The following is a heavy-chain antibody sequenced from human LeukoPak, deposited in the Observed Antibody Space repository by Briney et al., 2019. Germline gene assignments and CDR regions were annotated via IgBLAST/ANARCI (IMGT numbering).Heavy chain of an antibody. CDR2: MNPNSGNT. CDR3: ARAPQGQQLYDDYYYYYYMDV. Sequence: GASVKVSCKASGYTFTSYDINWVRQATGQGLEWMGWMNPNSGNTGYAQKFQGRVTITRNTSISTAYMELSSLRSEDTAVYYCARAPQGQQLYDDYYYYYYMDVWGKGTTVTVSS. D-gene: IGHD2-2*02. J-gene: IGHJ6*03. CDR1: GYTFTSYD. V-gene: IGHV1-8*03.